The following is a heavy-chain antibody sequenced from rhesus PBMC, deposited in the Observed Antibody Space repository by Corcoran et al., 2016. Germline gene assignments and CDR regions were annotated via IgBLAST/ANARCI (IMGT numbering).Heavy chain of an antibody. D-gene: IGHD3-28*01. V-gene: IGHV4-80*01. CDR1: GGSFSSYW. J-gene: IGHJ4*01. Sequence: QVQLQESGPGLVKPSETLSLTCDVSGGSFSSYWWSGSRQPPGKGMEWIGEINGNSGRTNYNPSLKSRVTISKDASKNQFSLKLSSVTAADTAVYYCARLTYYYDSGYFDYWGQGVLVTVSS. CDR2: INGNSGRT. CDR3: ARLTYYYDSGYFDY.